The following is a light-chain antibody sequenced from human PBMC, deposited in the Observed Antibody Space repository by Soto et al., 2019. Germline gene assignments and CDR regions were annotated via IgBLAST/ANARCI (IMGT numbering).Light chain of an antibody. CDR3: RTWDSSLRVVV. J-gene: IGLJ2*01. Sequence: QSVLTQPPSVSAAPGQRVTISCSGSSSNIGGNSVSWYQQLPGTAPKLLIYDDDKRPSGIPDRFSGSKSGTSATLGITGLQTGDEADYYCRTWDSSLRVVVFGGGTKVTVL. CDR2: DDD. V-gene: IGLV1-51*01. CDR1: SSNIGGNS.